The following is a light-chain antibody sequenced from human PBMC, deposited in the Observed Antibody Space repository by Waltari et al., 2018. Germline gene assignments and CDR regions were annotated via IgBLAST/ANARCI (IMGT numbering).Light chain of an antibody. J-gene: IGLJ3*02. CDR2: YDS. V-gene: IGLV3-21*04. CDR3: QVWDYVQGV. CDR1: HIGRKS. Sequence: SYVLTQPPSVSVAPGKTARITCGGNHIGRKSVHWYQQKAGQAPVLVIHYDSDRPTGIPERFSGSTSGNTATLTISRVEAGDEADYFCQVWDYVQGVFGGGTKLTVL.